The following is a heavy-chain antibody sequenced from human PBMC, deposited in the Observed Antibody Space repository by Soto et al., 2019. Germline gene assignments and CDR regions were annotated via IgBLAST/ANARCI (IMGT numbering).Heavy chain of an antibody. Sequence: GASVKVSCKASGYTFTSYGISWVRQAPGQGLEWMGWISAYNGNTNYAQKLQGRVTMTTDTSTSTAYMELRSLRSDDTAVYYCASTAAALSYYYGMDVWGQGTTVTVSS. J-gene: IGHJ6*02. CDR3: ASTAAALSYYYGMDV. CDR2: ISAYNGNT. D-gene: IGHD6-13*01. CDR1: GYTFTSYG. V-gene: IGHV1-18*01.